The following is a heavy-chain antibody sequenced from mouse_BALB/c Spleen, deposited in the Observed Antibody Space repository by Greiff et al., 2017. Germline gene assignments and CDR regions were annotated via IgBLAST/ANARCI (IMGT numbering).Heavy chain of an antibody. CDR3: TRDSSGYVAWFAY. D-gene: IGHD3-2*01. V-gene: IGHV1-5*01. J-gene: IGHJ3*01. CDR1: GYSFTSYW. Sequence: EVQLQQSGTVLARPGASVKMSCKASGYSFTSYWMHWVKQRPGQGLEWIGAIYPGNSDTSYNQKFKGKAKLTAVTSASTAYMELSSLTNEDSAVYYRTRDSSGYVAWFAYWGQGTLVTVSA. CDR2: IYPGNSDT.